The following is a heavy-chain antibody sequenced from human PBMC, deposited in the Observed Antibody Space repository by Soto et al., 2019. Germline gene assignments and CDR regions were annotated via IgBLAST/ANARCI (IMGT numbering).Heavy chain of an antibody. D-gene: IGHD4-17*01. Sequence: GRSLRLSCAASGFTFSTYSMNWVRQAPGKGLEWISHITSSSTIYYADSVKGGFTISRDNAKNSLYLQMNSLRAEDTAVYYCARDFFGDYSFDYWGQGT. CDR1: GFTFSTYS. CDR2: ITSSSTI. V-gene: IGHV3-48*01. CDR3: ARDFFGDYSFDY. J-gene: IGHJ4*02.